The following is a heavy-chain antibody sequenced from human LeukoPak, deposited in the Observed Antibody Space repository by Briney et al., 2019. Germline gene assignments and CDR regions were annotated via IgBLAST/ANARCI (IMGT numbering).Heavy chain of an antibody. V-gene: IGHV3-30*02. CDR3: AKDQIAYYDYVWGSAFDY. CDR2: IRYDGRNK. Sequence: GGSLRLSCAASGFTFSSYGMHWVRQAPGKGLEWVAFIRYDGRNKYYADSVKGRFTISRDNSKNTLYLQMNSLRADDTAVYYCAKDQIAYYDYVWGSAFDYWGLGTLVTVSS. CDR1: GFTFSSYG. J-gene: IGHJ4*02. D-gene: IGHD3-16*01.